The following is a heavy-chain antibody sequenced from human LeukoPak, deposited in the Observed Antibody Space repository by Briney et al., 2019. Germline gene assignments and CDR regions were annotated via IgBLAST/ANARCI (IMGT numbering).Heavy chain of an antibody. CDR1: GFTLSSYG. CDR3: AKVRSSGWFNDAFDI. Sequence: HPGGSLRLSCAASGFTLSSYGMHWVRLAPGKGLEWVAFIRYDGSNEYYADSVKGRVTISRDNSKNTLYLQMNSLRAEDTAVYYCAKVRSSGWFNDAFDIWGQGTMVTVSS. V-gene: IGHV3-30*02. J-gene: IGHJ3*02. D-gene: IGHD6-19*01. CDR2: IRYDGSNE.